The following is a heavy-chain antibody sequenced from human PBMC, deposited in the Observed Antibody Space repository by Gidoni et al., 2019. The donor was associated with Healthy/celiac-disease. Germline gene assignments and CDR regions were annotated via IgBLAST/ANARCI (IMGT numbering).Heavy chain of an antibody. CDR1: GGSFSGYY. V-gene: IGHV4-34*01. CDR2: INHSGST. CDR3: ARGPLSVGSFLGAFDI. J-gene: IGHJ3*02. D-gene: IGHD2-15*01. Sequence: QVQLQQWGAGLLKPSETLSLTCAVYGGSFSGYYWSWIRQPPGKGLEWIGEINHSGSTNYNPSLKSRVTISVDTSKNQFSLKLSSVTAADTAVYYCARGPLSVGSFLGAFDIWGQGTMVTVSS.